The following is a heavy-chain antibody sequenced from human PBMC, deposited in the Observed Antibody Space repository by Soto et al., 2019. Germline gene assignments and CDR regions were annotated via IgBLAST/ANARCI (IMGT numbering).Heavy chain of an antibody. Sequence: EVQLLESGGGLVQPGGSLRLSCAASGFTFSSYAMSWVRQAPGKGLEWVSAISGSGGSTYYADSVKSRFTICRDNSKNTLYLQMNSLRDEDTAVYYCAKEFGVVITPAYFDYWGQGTLVTVSS. V-gene: IGHV3-23*01. CDR2: ISGSGGST. CDR3: AKEFGVVITPAYFDY. CDR1: GFTFSSYA. J-gene: IGHJ4*02. D-gene: IGHD3-3*01.